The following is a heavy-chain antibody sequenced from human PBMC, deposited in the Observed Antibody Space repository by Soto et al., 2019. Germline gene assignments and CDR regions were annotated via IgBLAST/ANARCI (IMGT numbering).Heavy chain of an antibody. Sequence: ASVKVSCKASGYTFTGYYMHWVRQAPGQGLEWMGWINPNNGDTNYAQELQGWVTMTRDTSTSTAYMELRSLRSDDTAVYYCARDRGVTDYYYYMDVWGKGTTVTVSS. D-gene: IGHD3-3*01. CDR3: ARDRGVTDYYYYMDV. V-gene: IGHV1-2*04. J-gene: IGHJ6*03. CDR2: INPNNGDT. CDR1: GYTFTGYY.